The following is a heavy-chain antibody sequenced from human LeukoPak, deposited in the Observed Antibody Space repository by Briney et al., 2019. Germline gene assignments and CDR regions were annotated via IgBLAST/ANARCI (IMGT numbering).Heavy chain of an antibody. J-gene: IGHJ4*02. CDR1: GYTFSSYG. CDR2: ISAYNGNT. V-gene: IGHV1-18*01. CDR3: ARDRLAAAGTAFHY. Sequence: ASVKVSCKASGYTFSSYGISWVRQAPGQGLEWMGWISAYNGNTNYAQKLQGRVTMTTDTSTSTAYMELRSLRSDDTAVYYCARDRLAAAGTAFHYWGQGTLVTVSS. D-gene: IGHD6-13*01.